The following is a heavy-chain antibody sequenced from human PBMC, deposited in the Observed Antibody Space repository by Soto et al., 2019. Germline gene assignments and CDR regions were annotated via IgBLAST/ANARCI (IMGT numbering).Heavy chain of an antibody. CDR2: IYYSGST. CDR1: GGSISSSSYY. CDR3: ARGGVEWNYYYYYYGMDV. D-gene: IGHD3-3*01. Sequence: SGTLSLTCTVSGGSISSSSYYWGWIRQPPGKGLEWIGSIYYSGSTYYNPSLKSRVTISVDTSKNQFSLKLSSVTAADTAVYYCARGGVEWNYYYYYYGMDVWGQGTTVTVSS. J-gene: IGHJ6*02. V-gene: IGHV4-39*01.